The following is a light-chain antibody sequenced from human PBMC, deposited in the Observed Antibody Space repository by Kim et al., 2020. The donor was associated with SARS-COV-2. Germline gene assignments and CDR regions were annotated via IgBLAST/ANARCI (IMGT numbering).Light chain of an antibody. CDR3: SAWAGSLAAWL. J-gene: IGLJ3*02. Sequence: TATLTCTRNSINIGRHAAPWLHPHPPHPPNLLSYRNTRLPSGISERFSASTSGNIASLTITGLQPEDEAYYYCSAWAGSLAAWLFGGGTKLTVL. V-gene: IGLV10-54*01. CDR1: SINIGRHA. CDR2: RNT.